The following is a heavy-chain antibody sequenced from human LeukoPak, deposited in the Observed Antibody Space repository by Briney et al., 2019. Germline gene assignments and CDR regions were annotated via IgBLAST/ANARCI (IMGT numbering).Heavy chain of an antibody. CDR2: ISYDETIK. CDR1: GFTFSSYS. Sequence: GTSLRLSCAASGFTFSSYSMHWVRQAPGKGLEWVAFISYDETIKYYVDSVEGRFTISRDISKNTLYLQMNSLIVEDTAVYYCARGASGSGWPYWGQGTLVTVSS. J-gene: IGHJ4*02. D-gene: IGHD6-19*01. CDR3: ARGASGSGWPY. V-gene: IGHV3-30-3*01.